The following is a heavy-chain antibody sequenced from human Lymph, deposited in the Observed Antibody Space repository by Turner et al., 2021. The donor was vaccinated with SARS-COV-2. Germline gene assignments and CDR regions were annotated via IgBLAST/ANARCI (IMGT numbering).Heavy chain of an antibody. D-gene: IGHD1-26*01. CDR2: IIPILCIA. CDR1: GGTFSTYV. J-gene: IGHJ3*02. V-gene: IGHV1-69*10. CDR3: ARRHSGNSDAFDI. Sequence: QVQLVRSGAEGEKPGSSVKGSCKASGGTFSTYVISWVRQAPGQGVEWMGGIIPILCIANYAQKFQGRVTITADKSTSTAYMELSSLRSEDTAVYNCARRHSGNSDAFDIWGQGTMVTVSS.